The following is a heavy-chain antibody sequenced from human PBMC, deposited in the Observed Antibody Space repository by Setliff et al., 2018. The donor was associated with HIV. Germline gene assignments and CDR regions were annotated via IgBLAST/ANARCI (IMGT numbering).Heavy chain of an antibody. CDR1: GGTFSSYS. CDR3: ARDDYANTDLDF. J-gene: IGHJ4*02. D-gene: IGHD4-17*01. V-gene: IGHV7-4-1*01. Sequence: ASVKVSCKASGGTFSSYSINWVRQAPGQGLEWMGGIIPIYGTPIYAQGFTGRFVFSSDTSVRTAYLQIVGLKTEDTAVYFCARDDYANTDLDFWGPGTLVTVSS. CDR2: IIPIYGTP.